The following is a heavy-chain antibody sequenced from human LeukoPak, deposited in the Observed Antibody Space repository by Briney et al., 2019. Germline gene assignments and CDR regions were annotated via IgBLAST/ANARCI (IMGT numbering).Heavy chain of an antibody. V-gene: IGHV4-59*01. CDR2: IHHSVST. D-gene: IGHD1-14*01. J-gene: IGHJ3*01. CDR1: GGSISSYY. Sequence: SETLSLTCTVSGGSISSYYWSWIRQPPGKGLEWIGYIHHSVSTNYKPSLKSRVTISVDTSKNQFSLKLTSVTAADTAVYYCARDAVSGTPAFDVWGQGTMVTVSS. CDR3: ARDAVSGTPAFDV.